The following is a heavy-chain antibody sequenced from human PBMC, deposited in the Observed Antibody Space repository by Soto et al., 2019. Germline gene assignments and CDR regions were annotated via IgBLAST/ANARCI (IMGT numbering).Heavy chain of an antibody. J-gene: IGHJ5*02. CDR1: GGTFSRYT. Sequence: QVQLVQSGAEVKKPGSSVKVSCKASGGTFSRYTINWVRQAPGQGLEWMGRIIPIAAIANYTQKFQGRVTITVDKSSTTDYMELSSLRSDDTAVYYCARGSTIVRGAPSWFDPCGQGTLVTVSS. D-gene: IGHD3-10*01. CDR3: ARGSTIVRGAPSWFDP. CDR2: IIPIAAIA. V-gene: IGHV1-69*02.